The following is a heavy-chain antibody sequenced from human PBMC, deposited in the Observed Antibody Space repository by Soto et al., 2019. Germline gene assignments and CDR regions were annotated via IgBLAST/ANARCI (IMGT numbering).Heavy chain of an antibody. J-gene: IGHJ4*02. CDR3: ARDHHRYSGYDYVDY. CDR1: GFTFSDYY. CDR2: ISSSSSYT. Sequence: PGGSLRLSCAASGFTFSDYYMSWIRQAPGKGLEWVSYISSSSSYTNYADSVKGRFTISRDNAKNSLYLQMNSLRADDTAVYYCARDHHRYSGYDYVDYWGRGTLVTVSS. V-gene: IGHV3-11*05. D-gene: IGHD5-12*01.